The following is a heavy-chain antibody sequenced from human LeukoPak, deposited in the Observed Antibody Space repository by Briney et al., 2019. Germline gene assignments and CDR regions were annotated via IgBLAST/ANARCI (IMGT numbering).Heavy chain of an antibody. V-gene: IGHV3-74*01. CDR1: GLTFSSHW. CDR2: ISTDGTII. D-gene: IGHD2-15*01. Sequence: GGSLRLSCAASGLTFSSHWMHWVRQAPGKGLVWVARISTDGTIISYAASVKGRFTISRDNAKNTLYLQMNSLRAEDTAVYYCARDILVVTAHWGQGTLVTVSS. J-gene: IGHJ4*02. CDR3: ARDILVVTAH.